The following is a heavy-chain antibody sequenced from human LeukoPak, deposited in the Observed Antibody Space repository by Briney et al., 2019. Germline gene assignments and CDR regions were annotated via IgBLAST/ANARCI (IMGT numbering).Heavy chain of an antibody. Sequence: PSETLSLTCAVHGESFSAYFWSWIRQVPGKGLEWIGEIDHRGSSNYNPPLKSRATISVDTSKDHFSLSLTTVTAADPAVYYCATRSSTLAAARCFDDWGQGTVVTASS. D-gene: IGHD6-6*01. CDR1: GESFSAYF. CDR3: ATRSSTLAAARCFDD. J-gene: IGHJ4*03. V-gene: IGHV4-34*01. CDR2: IDHRGSS.